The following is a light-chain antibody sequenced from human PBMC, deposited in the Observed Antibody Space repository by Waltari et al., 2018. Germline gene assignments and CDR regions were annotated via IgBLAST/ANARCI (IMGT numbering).Light chain of an antibody. CDR3: SSYTPSDTLV. CDR1: RSDVGGFKK. J-gene: IGLJ1*01. V-gene: IGLV2-14*01. Sequence: QSALSQPASVSGSPGQSITISCTGTRSDVGGFKKVFWDQRHPGKAPKLLIYDVSSRPSGGSPRFSGSKFGNAASLTISGLQADDEAHYFCSSYTPSDTLVFGTGTKVTVL. CDR2: DVS.